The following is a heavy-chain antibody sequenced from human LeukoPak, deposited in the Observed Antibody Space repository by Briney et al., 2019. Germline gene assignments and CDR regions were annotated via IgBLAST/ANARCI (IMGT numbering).Heavy chain of an antibody. CDR2: FGPEDGET. CDR3: ATDRGYSSGYLYFYFDL. CDR1: GYTLTELS. J-gene: IGHJ2*01. D-gene: IGHD6-19*01. Sequence: ASVKVSCKVSGYTLTELSMHWVRQAPGKGLVWMGGFGPEDGETIYAQKFQGRVTMTEDTSTDTAYMELSSLRSEDTAVYFCATDRGYSSGYLYFYFDLWGRGTLVTVSS. V-gene: IGHV1-24*01.